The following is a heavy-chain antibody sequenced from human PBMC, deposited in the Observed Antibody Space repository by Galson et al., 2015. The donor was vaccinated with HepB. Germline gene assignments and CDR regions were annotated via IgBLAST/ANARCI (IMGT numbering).Heavy chain of an antibody. V-gene: IGHV3-33*01. Sequence: SLRLSCAASGFTFSSYGMHWVRQAPGKGLEWVAVIWYDGGNKYYADSVKGRFTISRDNSKNTLYLQMNSLRAEDTAVYYCAREEVVPAAILYYYYYYMDVWGKGTTVTVSS. CDR2: IWYDGGNK. CDR1: GFTFSSYG. D-gene: IGHD2-2*01. CDR3: AREEVVPAAILYYYYYYMDV. J-gene: IGHJ6*03.